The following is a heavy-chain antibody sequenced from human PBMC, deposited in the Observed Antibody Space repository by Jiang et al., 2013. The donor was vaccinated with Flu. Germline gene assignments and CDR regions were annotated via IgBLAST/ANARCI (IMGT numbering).Heavy chain of an antibody. D-gene: IGHD5-24*01. V-gene: IGHV3-13*01. Sequence: PGGSLRLSCAASGFTFSSYDMHWVRQATGKGLEWVSAIGTAGDTYYPGSVKGRFTISRENAKNSLYLQMNSLRAEDTAVYYCARGSRWLQSEPLGYWGQGTLVTVSS. CDR1: GFTFSSYD. J-gene: IGHJ4*02. CDR2: IGTAGDT. CDR3: ARGSRWLQSEPLGY.